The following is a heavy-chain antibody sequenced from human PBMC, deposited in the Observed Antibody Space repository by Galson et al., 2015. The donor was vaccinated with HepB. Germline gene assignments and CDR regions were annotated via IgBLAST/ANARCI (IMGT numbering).Heavy chain of an antibody. CDR2: ISTSSTYI. CDR3: ARDPEEQWLDNPRYSDY. J-gene: IGHJ4*02. V-gene: IGHV3-21*01. CDR1: GFTFSSYT. Sequence: SLRLSCAASGFTFSSYTMSWVRQAPGKGLEWVSSISTSSTYIYYADSVKGRFTISRDNAKNSLYMHMNSLRAEDTTVYYCARDPEEQWLDNPRYSDYWGQGTLVTVSS. D-gene: IGHD6-19*01.